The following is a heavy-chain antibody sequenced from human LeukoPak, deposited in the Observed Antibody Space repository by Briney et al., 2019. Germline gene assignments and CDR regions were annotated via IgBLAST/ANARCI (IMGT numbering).Heavy chain of an antibody. CDR2: IYYSGST. J-gene: IGHJ3*02. Sequence: PSETLSLTCTVSGGSISSSSYYWGWIRQPPGKGLEWIGSIYYSGSTYYNPSLKSRVTISVDTSKNQFSLKLCSVTAADTAVYYCARGGSSGYYLPSIWGQGTMVTVSS. CDR1: GGSISSSSYY. CDR3: ARGGSSGYYLPSI. V-gene: IGHV4-39*01. D-gene: IGHD3-22*01.